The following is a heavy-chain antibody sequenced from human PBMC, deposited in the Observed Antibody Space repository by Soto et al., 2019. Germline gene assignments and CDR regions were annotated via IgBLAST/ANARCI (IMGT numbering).Heavy chain of an antibody. CDR2: IYYSGST. Sequence: SETLSLTCTVSGGSISSGGYYWSWIRQHPGKGLEWIGYIYYSGSTYYNPSLKSRVTISVDTSKNQFSLKLSSVTAADTAVYYCARVSLRPRNAFDIWGQGTMVTVSS. J-gene: IGHJ3*02. CDR1: GGSISSGGYY. V-gene: IGHV4-31*03. CDR3: ARVSLRPRNAFDI. D-gene: IGHD5-12*01.